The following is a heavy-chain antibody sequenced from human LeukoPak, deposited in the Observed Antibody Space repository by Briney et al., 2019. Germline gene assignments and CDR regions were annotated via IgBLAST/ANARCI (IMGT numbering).Heavy chain of an antibody. D-gene: IGHD6-13*01. V-gene: IGHV1-3*01. CDR1: GYTFTSYA. CDR2: INAGNGNT. CDR3: ARDSGSSWYLDGFDP. J-gene: IGHJ5*02. Sequence: ASVKVSCKASGYTFTSYAMHWVRQAPGQRLEWMGWINAGNGNTKYSQKFQGRVTITRDTSASTAYMELSSLRSEDTAVYYCARDSGSSWYLDGFDPWGQGTLVTVSS.